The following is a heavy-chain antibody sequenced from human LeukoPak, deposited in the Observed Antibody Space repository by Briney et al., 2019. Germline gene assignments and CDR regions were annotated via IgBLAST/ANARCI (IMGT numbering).Heavy chain of an antibody. D-gene: IGHD6-19*01. CDR2: IDPDGGGT. CDR1: GYTFTDSY. J-gene: IGHJ6*02. V-gene: IGHV1-2*02. Sequence: GASVKVSCKTSGYTFTDSYMHWVRQAPGQGLEWMGWIDPDGGGTNYAQKFQGRVTMTRDTSISTAYMELSRLRSDDTAVYYCAREELGSSGWTSKGYYYYYGMDVWGQGTTVTVSS. CDR3: AREELGSSGWTSKGYYYYYGMDV.